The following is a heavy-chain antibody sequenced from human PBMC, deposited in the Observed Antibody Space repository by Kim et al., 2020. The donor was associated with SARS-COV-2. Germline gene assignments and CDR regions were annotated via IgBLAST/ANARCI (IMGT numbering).Heavy chain of an antibody. D-gene: IGHD1-7*01. Sequence: TTDYAAPVKGRFTISRDDSKNTLYLQMNSLKTEDTAVYYCTTNWELPLDYWGQGTLVTVSS. CDR3: TTNWELPLDY. J-gene: IGHJ4*02. V-gene: IGHV3-15*01. CDR2: TT.